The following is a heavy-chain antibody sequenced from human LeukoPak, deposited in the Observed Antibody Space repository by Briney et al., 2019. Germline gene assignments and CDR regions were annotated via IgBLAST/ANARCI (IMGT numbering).Heavy chain of an antibody. J-gene: IGHJ6*02. CDR2: ISWNSGSI. V-gene: IGHV3-9*01. Sequence: GGSLRLSCAASGFTFDDYAMHWVRQAPGKGLEGVSGISWNSGSIGYAVSVKGRFTISRDNAKSSLYLQMNSLRAEDTALYYCAKGKGMDVWGQGTTVTVSS. CDR3: AKGKGMDV. CDR1: GFTFDDYA.